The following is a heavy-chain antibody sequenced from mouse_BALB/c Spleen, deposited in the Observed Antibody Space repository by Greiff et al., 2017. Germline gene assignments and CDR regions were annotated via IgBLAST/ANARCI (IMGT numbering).Heavy chain of an antibody. D-gene: IGHD1-1*01. J-gene: IGHJ4*01. CDR2: ISSGGSYT. V-gene: IGHV5-9-4*01. CDR1: GFTFSSYV. Sequence: EVKLMESGGGLVKPGGSLKLSCAASGFTFSSYVMSWVRQSPEKRLEWVAEISSGGSYTYYPDTVTGRFTISIDNAKNTLYLEMSSLRSEDTSMYYCARGHYYGSSPDYAMDYWGQGTSVTVSS. CDR3: ARGHYYGSSPDYAMDY.